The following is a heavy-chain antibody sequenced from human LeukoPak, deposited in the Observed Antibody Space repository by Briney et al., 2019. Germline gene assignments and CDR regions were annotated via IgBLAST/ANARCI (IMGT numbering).Heavy chain of an antibody. J-gene: IGHJ4*02. Sequence: GGSLRLSCAASGFTFSSYSMNWVRQAPGKGLEGVSSISSSSSYIYYADSVKGRFIISRDNAKNSLYLQMNSLRAEDTAVYYCARAGGYCSSTSCSMYYFDYWGQGTLVTVSS. CDR3: ARAGGYCSSTSCSMYYFDY. V-gene: IGHV3-21*01. D-gene: IGHD2-2*01. CDR2: ISSSSSYI. CDR1: GFTFSSYS.